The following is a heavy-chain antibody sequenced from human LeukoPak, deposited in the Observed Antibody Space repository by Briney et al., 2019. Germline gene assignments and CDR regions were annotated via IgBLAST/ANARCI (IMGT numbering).Heavy chain of an antibody. CDR2: ISGSGGGT. J-gene: IGHJ4*02. CDR1: GFTFSSYA. D-gene: IGHD3-16*02. Sequence: GGSLRLSCAASGFTFSSYAMSWVRQAPGKGLEWVSAISGSGGGTYYADSVKGRFTISRDNSKNTLYLQMNSLRAEDTAVYYCAKDAEHYVWGSYREYFDYWGQGTLVTVSS. CDR3: AKDAEHYVWGSYREYFDY. V-gene: IGHV3-23*01.